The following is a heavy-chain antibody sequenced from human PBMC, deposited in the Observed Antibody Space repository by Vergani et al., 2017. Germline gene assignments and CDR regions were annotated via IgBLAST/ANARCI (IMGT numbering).Heavy chain of an antibody. CDR3: ARDHRDYNNYPGTLDI. CDR2: ISGSGGNT. D-gene: IGHD5-24*01. J-gene: IGHJ3*02. V-gene: IGHV3-23*01. Sequence: EVQLLESGGGLVQPGGSLRLSCGASGFTFSSYAMTWVRQAPGKGLEWVSAISGSGGNTFYTDSVKGRFTISRDNSKDTLYLQMDSLRAEDTAVYYCARDHRDYNNYPGTLDIWGQGSMVTVSS. CDR1: GFTFSSYA.